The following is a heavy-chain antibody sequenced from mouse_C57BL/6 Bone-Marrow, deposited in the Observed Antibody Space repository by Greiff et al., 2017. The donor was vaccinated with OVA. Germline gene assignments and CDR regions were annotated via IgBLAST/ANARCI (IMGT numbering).Heavy chain of an antibody. CDR2: FRNKANGYTT. CDR3: ARCEAHSDYWAWFAY. CDR1: GFTFTAYY. V-gene: IGHV7-3*01. D-gene: IGHD2-4*01. Sequence: EVKLMESGGGLVQPGGSLSLSCAASGFTFTAYYMSWVRQPPGQALEWLGFFRNKANGYTTEYSASVKGRFTISRDNSQSILYLQMNALRAEDSATYYCARCEAHSDYWAWFAYWGKGTLVTVSA. J-gene: IGHJ3*01.